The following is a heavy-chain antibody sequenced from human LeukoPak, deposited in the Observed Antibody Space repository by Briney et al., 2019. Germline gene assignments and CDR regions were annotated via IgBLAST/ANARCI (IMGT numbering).Heavy chain of an antibody. V-gene: IGHV4-59*01. CDR1: GGSISSYY. CDR2: IYYSGST. D-gene: IGHD6-6*01. J-gene: IGHJ4*02. CDR3: ARETAIGVYSSSSYFDY. Sequence: SETLSLTCTVSGGSISSYYWSWIRQPPGKGLEWIGYIYYSGSTNYPSLKSRVTISVDTSKNQFSLKLSSVTAADTAVYYCARETAIGVYSSSSYFDYWGQGTLVTVSS.